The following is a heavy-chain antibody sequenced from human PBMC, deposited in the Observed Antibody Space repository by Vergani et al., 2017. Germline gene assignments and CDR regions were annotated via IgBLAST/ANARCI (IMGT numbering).Heavy chain of an antibody. Sequence: QLQLQESGSGLVKPSQTLSLTCAVSGGSISSGGYSWSWIRQPPGKGLEWIGYIYHSGSTYYNPSPKSRVPISVDRSKNQFSLKLSSVTAADTAVYYCARGMITFGGVIVADAFDIWGQGTMVTVSS. CDR2: IYHSGST. CDR3: ARGMITFGGVIVADAFDI. CDR1: GGSISSGGYS. D-gene: IGHD3-16*02. V-gene: IGHV4-30-2*01. J-gene: IGHJ3*02.